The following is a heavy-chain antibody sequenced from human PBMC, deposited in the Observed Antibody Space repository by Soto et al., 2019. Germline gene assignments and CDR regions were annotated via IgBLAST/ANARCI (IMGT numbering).Heavy chain of an antibody. CDR1: GGSFSGYY. CDR3: ARGGRLLWFGELFYYYYGMDV. D-gene: IGHD3-10*01. CDR2: IHHSGST. J-gene: IGHJ6*02. V-gene: IGHV4-34*01. Sequence: QVQLQQGGAGLLKPSETLSLTCAVYGGSFSGYYWGWIRQPPGKGLEWSGEIHHSGSTNYNPSLKSRVTISVDTSKNQFSLKLSSVTAADTAVYYCARGGRLLWFGELFYYYYGMDVWGQGTTVTVSS.